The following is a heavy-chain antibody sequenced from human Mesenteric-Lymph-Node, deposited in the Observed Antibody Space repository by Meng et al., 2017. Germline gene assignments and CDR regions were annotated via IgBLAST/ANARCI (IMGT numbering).Heavy chain of an antibody. CDR1: GYTFTGYY. CDR3: TRGTFSY. J-gene: IGHJ4*02. V-gene: IGHV1-8*03. CDR2: MDTKSGNT. Sequence: ASVKVSFKASGYTFTGYYMHWVRQATGQGLEWVGWMDTKSGNTAYAQSFQGRVTLSRDTSINTAYMELSGLTSDDTAVYYCTRGTFSYWGQGTLVTVSS.